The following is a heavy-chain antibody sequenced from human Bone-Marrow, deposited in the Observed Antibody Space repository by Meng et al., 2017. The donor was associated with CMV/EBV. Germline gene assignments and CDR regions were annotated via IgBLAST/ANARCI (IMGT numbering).Heavy chain of an antibody. Sequence: ASVKVSCKASGYTFTSYGISWVRQAPGQGLEWMGWMNPNSGNTGYAQKFQGRVTMTRNTSISTAYMELSSLRSEDTAVYYCVVVRNAFDIWGQGTKVTVSS. J-gene: IGHJ3*02. CDR1: GYTFTSYG. V-gene: IGHV1-8*02. CDR2: MNPNSGNT. CDR3: VVVRNAFDI. D-gene: IGHD2-2*01.